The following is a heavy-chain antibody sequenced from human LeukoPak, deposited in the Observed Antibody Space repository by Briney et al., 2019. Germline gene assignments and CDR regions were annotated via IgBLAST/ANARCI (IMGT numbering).Heavy chain of an antibody. CDR1: GFTFSNHW. J-gene: IGHJ1*01. CDR2: IKRDGSEK. CDR3: VKLSEH. Sequence: PGGSLRLSCVASGFTFSNHWMNWVRQAPGKGLEWVANIKRDGSEKYYVDSVKGRFTISRDNAKNSLYLQMNSLRAEDSAVYYCVKLSEHWGQGTLVTVSS. D-gene: IGHD1-26*01. V-gene: IGHV3-7*01.